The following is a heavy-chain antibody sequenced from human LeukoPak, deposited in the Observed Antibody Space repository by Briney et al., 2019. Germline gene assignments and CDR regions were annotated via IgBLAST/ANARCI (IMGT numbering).Heavy chain of an antibody. Sequence: PGGSLRLSCAASGFIFSSYWMSWVRQAPGKGLEWVANIKQDGSEKYYVDSVKGRFTISRDNAKNSLYLQMNSLRVEDTAVYYCARGGSYYGSGLTKDHRGQGTLVTVSS. D-gene: IGHD3-10*01. CDR3: ARGGSYYGSGLTKDH. V-gene: IGHV3-7*03. J-gene: IGHJ4*02. CDR1: GFIFSSYW. CDR2: IKQDGSEK.